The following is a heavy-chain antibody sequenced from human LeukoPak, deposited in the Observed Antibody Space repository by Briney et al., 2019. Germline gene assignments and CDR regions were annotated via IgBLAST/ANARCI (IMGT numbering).Heavy chain of an antibody. CDR3: ARVVDYGDYYYFDY. J-gene: IGHJ4*02. CDR2: IYYSGST. V-gene: IGHV4-59*01. Sequence: SETPSLTCTVSGGSISSYYWSWIRQPPGKGLEWIGYIYYSGSTNYNPSLKSRVTISVDTSKNQFSLKLSSVTAADTAVYYCARVVDYGDYYYFDYWGQGTLVTVSS. D-gene: IGHD4-17*01. CDR1: GGSISSYY.